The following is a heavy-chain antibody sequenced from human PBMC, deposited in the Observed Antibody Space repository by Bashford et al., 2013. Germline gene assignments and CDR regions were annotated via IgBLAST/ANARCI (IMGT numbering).Heavy chain of an antibody. Sequence: RPLLYSSETLSLTCTVSGGSISSGGYYWSWIRQHPGKGLEWIGYIYYSGSTYYNPSLKSRVTISVDTSKNQFSLKLSSVTAADTAVYYCARDIAGSWFDYWGQGTLVTVSS. V-gene: IGHV4-31*03. J-gene: IGHJ4*02. D-gene: IGHD6-13*01. CDR1: GGSISSGGYY. CDR3: ARDIAGSWFDY. CDR2: IYYSGST.